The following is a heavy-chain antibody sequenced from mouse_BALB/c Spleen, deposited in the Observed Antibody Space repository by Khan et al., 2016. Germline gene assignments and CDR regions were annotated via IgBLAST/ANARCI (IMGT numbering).Heavy chain of an antibody. CDR2: INPSTGDT. D-gene: IGHD1-1*01. J-gene: IGHJ3*01. V-gene: IGHV1-7*01. Sequence: QVQLQQSGAELIKPGASVKMSCKASGYTFTDYWMHWVKQRPGQGLEWIGYINPSTGDTKYNQMFKDKATLTADKSSSTAYMQLSSLTSEDSAVYNGDRWSNDYGSRYGWFAYWGQGTLVTVSA. CDR1: GYTFTDYW. CDR3: DRWSNDYGSRYGWFAY.